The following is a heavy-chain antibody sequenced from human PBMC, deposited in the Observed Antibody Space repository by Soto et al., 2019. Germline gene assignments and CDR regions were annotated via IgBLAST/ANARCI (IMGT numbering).Heavy chain of an antibody. CDR3: TTDTEASKYYFDY. CDR2: IKSKTDGGTT. V-gene: IGHV3-15*01. J-gene: IGHJ4*02. Sequence: EVQLVESGGGLVKPGGSLRLSCAASGFTFSNAWMSWVRQAPGKGLEWVGRIKSKTDGGTTDYAAPVKGRFTISRDDSKNTLYLQMNSLKTEDTAVYYCTTDTEASKYYFDYWGQGTLVTVSS. CDR1: GFTFSNAW.